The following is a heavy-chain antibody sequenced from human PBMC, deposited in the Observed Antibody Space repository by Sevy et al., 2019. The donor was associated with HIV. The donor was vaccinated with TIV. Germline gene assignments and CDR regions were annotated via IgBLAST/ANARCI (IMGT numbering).Heavy chain of an antibody. D-gene: IGHD3-3*01. CDR1: GFVFSSYA. J-gene: IGHJ3*02. CDR2: IAYDGSNK. CDR3: ARPRFLEWLSSAAFDI. Sequence: GGSLRLSCTASGFVFSSYAMHWVRQAPGKGLEWVAFIAYDGSNKNYADSVKGRFTLSRDNSKNKAYLQMNSLWAEVTAVYYCARPRFLEWLSSAAFDIWGQGTMVTVSS. V-gene: IGHV3-30*04.